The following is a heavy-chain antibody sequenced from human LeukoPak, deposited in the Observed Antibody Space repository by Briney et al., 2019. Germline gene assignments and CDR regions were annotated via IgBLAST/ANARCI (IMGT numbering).Heavy chain of an antibody. D-gene: IGHD3-10*01. V-gene: IGHV5-51*01. CDR3: ARRADGSGSYYID. J-gene: IGHJ4*02. CDR1: GYSFTSYW. CDR2: IYPGDSDT. Sequence: GESLKISGKGSGYSFTSYWIGWVRQMPGKGLGWMGIIYPGDSDTKYSPSFQGQVTISADKSISTAYLQWSSLKASDTAMYYCARRADGSGSYYIDWGQGTLVTVSS.